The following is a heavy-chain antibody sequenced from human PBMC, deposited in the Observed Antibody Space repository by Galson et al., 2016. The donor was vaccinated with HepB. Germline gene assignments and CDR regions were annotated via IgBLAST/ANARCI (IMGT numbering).Heavy chain of an antibody. Sequence: SVKVSCKASGYTFTSYGIIWVRQAPGQGLEWMGWNSTYNGNTKYAQKFQGRVTMTTDTSTSIAYIEVRSLRSDDTAVYYCARADVNTDYDIFDIWGQGTMVTVSS. J-gene: IGHJ3*02. CDR2: NSTYNGNT. CDR1: GYTFTSYG. CDR3: ARADVNTDYDIFDI. V-gene: IGHV1-18*04. D-gene: IGHD3-22*01.